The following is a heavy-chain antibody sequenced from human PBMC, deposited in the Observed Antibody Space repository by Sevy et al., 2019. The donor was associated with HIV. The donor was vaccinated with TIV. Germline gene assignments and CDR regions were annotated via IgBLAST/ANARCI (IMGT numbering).Heavy chain of an antibody. CDR3: ARGKSYVGGWYDHGFDS. J-gene: IGHJ4*02. CDR1: GFTFDDYD. V-gene: IGHV3-43D*03. D-gene: IGHD6-19*01. CDR2: INWDGDKT. Sequence: GGSLRLSCAASGFTFDDYDMHWVRQAPGKGLEWVAFINWDGDKTYYAYSVKGRFSISRDNNKNSVYLQMNGLSAEDTALYYCARGKSYVGGWYDHGFDSWGQGTLVTVSS.